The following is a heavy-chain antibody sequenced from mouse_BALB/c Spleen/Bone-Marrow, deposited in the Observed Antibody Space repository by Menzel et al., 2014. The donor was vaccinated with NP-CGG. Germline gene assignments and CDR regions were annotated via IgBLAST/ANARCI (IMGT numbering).Heavy chain of an antibody. CDR1: GFTFSTYG. CDR2: ISSGGGYT. CDR3: TRQRNWDHYAMDY. D-gene: IGHD4-1*01. V-gene: IGHV5-6*02. Sequence: DVKLVESGGDLVKPGGSLKLSCAASGFTFSTYGMSWVRQTPDKRLEWVATISSGGGYTYYPDSVKGRFTISRDNANNTPYLQMSSLKSEDTAMYYCTRQRNWDHYAMDYWGQGTSVTVSS. J-gene: IGHJ4*01.